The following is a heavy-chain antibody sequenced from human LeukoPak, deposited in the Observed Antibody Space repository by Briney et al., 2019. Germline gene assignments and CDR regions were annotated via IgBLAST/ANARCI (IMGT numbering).Heavy chain of an antibody. CDR3: EGVAVAGAY. CDR1: GFTFSGYG. J-gene: IGHJ4*02. D-gene: IGHD6-13*01. CDR2: IRYDGSNK. Sequence: PGGSLRLSCEASGFTFSGYGMHWVRQAPGKGLEWVAFIRYDGSNKYYVDSVKGRFTISRDNSKNTLYLQMNSLRAEDTAVYYCEGVAVAGAYWGQGTLVTVSS. V-gene: IGHV3-30*02.